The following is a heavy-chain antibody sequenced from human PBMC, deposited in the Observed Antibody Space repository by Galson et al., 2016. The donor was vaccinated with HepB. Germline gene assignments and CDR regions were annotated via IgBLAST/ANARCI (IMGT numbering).Heavy chain of an antibody. V-gene: IGHV1-69*10. CDR1: GGTFNSYT. D-gene: IGHD3-10*01. Sequence: SVKVSCKDSGGTFNSYTVNWVRQAPGQGLEWMGGIVPLFGVPHYAQKFKGRVTMTADHSTSTVRMEVTRLTSEDTAVYYCARVRVRIRGTQEKSYYHAMDVWGQGTTVIVSS. CDR3: ARVRVRIRGTQEKSYYHAMDV. CDR2: IVPLFGVP. J-gene: IGHJ6*02.